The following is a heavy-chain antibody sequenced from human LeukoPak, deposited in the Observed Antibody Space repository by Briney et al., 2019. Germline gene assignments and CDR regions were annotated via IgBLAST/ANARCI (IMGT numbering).Heavy chain of an antibody. CDR2: INHSGST. Sequence: SETLSLTCAVYGGSFSGYYWSWIRQPPGKALEWIGEINHSGSTNYNPSLKSRVTISVDTSKNQFSLKLSSVTAADTAVYYCARFKYSSSPFFDYWGQGTLVTVSS. CDR1: GGSFSGYY. V-gene: IGHV4-34*01. J-gene: IGHJ4*02. CDR3: ARFKYSSSPFFDY. D-gene: IGHD6-6*01.